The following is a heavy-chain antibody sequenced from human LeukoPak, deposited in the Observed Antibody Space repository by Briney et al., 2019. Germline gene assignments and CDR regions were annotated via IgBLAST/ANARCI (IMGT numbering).Heavy chain of an antibody. D-gene: IGHD3-16*01. V-gene: IGHV3-7*01. Sequence: GGCLRLSCAVSGLTFSRYWMTWVRQAPGKGLEWVASINQYGSEKYYVDSVKGRFTISRDNAKNSVSLQMNSLRAEDTAVYYCARSLGDDWGQGTLVTVSS. CDR2: INQYGSEK. CDR3: ARSLGDD. CDR1: GLTFSRYW. J-gene: IGHJ4*02.